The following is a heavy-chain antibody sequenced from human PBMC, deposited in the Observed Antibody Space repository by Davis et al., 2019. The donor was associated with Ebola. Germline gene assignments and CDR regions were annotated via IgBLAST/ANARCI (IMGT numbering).Heavy chain of an antibody. D-gene: IGHD5-24*01. J-gene: IGHJ4*02. CDR1: GYTFTSYA. CDR3: ARDRRWLQSRAARTDY. V-gene: IGHV1-3*01. Sequence: ASVKVSCKASGYTFTSYAMHWVRQAPGQRLEWMGWINAGNGNTKYSQKFQGRVTITADESTSTAYMELSSLRSEDTAVYYCARDRRWLQSRAARTDYWGQGTLVTVSS. CDR2: INAGNGNT.